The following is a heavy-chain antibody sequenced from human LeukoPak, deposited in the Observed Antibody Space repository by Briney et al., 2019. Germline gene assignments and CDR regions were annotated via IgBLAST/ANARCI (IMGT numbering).Heavy chain of an antibody. CDR3: AREESGSYYD. Sequence: GGSLRLSCAVSGFNFRDHWMDWVRQAPGKGLEWVGHIKNDGSESYYVDSLKGRFSISRDNTNNALYLQMNSLRVEDTAVYYCAREESGSYYDWGQGTLVTVSS. CDR1: GFNFRDHW. V-gene: IGHV3-7*03. CDR2: IKNDGSES. D-gene: IGHD1-26*01. J-gene: IGHJ4*02.